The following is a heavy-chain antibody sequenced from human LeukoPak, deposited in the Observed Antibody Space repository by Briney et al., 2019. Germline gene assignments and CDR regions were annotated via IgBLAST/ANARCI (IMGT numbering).Heavy chain of an antibody. V-gene: IGHV3-33*01. Sequence: GGSLRLSCEASGFTFSSYGIHWVRQAPGKGLEWVAVIWSDGSNKYYADSVKGRFTISRDNSKNTLYLQLNSLRAEDTAVYYCARASGSFDYWGQGTLVSVSS. CDR1: GFTFSSYG. CDR3: ARASGSFDY. D-gene: IGHD1-26*01. J-gene: IGHJ4*02. CDR2: IWSDGSNK.